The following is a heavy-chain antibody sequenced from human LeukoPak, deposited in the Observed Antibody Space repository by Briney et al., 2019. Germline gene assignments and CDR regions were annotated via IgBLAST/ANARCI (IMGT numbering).Heavy chain of an antibody. J-gene: IGHJ4*02. Sequence: QPGGSLRLSCAASGFTFSSYAMSWVRQAPGKGLEWVAVISYDGSNKYYADSVKGRFTISRDNSKNTLYLQMNSLRAEDTAVYYCARDQHYYGSGSYYMWGQGTLVTVSS. V-gene: IGHV3-30-3*01. CDR1: GFTFSSYA. D-gene: IGHD3-10*01. CDR3: ARDQHYYGSGSYYM. CDR2: ISYDGSNK.